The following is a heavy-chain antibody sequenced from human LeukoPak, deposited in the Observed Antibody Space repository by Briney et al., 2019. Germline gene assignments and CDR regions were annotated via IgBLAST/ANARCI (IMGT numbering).Heavy chain of an antibody. CDR2: INHSGST. CDR1: GGSFSNYY. CDR3: HSYDYVWGSYRDDY. J-gene: IGHJ4*02. V-gene: IGHV4-34*01. Sequence: SETLSLTCAVYGGSFSNYYWSWIRQPPGKGLEWIGKINHSGSTNYNPSLKSRVTISVDTSKNQFSLKLSSVTAADTAVYYCHSYDYVWGSYRDDYWGQGALVTVSS. D-gene: IGHD3-16*02.